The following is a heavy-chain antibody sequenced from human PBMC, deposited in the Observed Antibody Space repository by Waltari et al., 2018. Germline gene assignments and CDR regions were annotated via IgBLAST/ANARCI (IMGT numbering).Heavy chain of an antibody. D-gene: IGHD3-22*01. CDR1: GFTFSDYA. Sequence: QVQLVESGGGVVQPGRSLRLSCAASGFTFSDYAVHWVRQAPGKGLEWVAIISYDGSSKFYTDSVKGRFTISRDNSKTTLYLQMSSLRAEDTAVYYCASDTSGYIDYLGQGTLVTVSS. V-gene: IGHV3-30-3*01. J-gene: IGHJ4*02. CDR2: ISYDGSSK. CDR3: ASDTSGYIDY.